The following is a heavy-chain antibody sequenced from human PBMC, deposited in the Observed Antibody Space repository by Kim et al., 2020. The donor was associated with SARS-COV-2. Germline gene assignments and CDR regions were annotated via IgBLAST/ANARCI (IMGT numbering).Heavy chain of an antibody. D-gene: IGHD3-16*01. V-gene: IGHV3-7*03. CDR3: AREGGDMDV. CDR2: GGEK. Sequence: GGEKTYVDPVTGRFTISRDNAKNSLYLQMNSRRAEDTAVYYCAREGGDMDVWGQGTTVTVSS. J-gene: IGHJ6*02.